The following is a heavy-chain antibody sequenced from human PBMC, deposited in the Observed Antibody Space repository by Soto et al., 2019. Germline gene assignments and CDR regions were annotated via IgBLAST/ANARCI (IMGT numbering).Heavy chain of an antibody. V-gene: IGHV4-59*11. D-gene: IGHD3-16*01. CDR1: GGSISSHY. CDR2: ISYSGST. J-gene: IGHJ3*02. Sequence: SETLSLTCTVSGGSISSHYWSWIRQPPGKGLEWIGYISYSGSTNYNPSLKSRVTISVDTSKNQFSLKMRSVTAADTAVYYCASHFPIYGSARNQDLLAIWG. CDR3: ASHFPIYGSARNQDLLAI.